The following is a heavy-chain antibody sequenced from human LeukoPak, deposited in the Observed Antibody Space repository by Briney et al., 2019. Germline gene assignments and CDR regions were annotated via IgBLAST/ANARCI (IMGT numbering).Heavy chain of an antibody. CDR3: ARAIGCSSTSCYDPFNY. CDR2: ISSNGGST. D-gene: IGHD2-2*01. Sequence: GGSLRLSCTASGFTFGDYAMHWVRQAPGKGLEYVSAISSNGGSTYYANSVKGRFTISRDNSKNTLYLQMGSLRAEDMAVYYCARAIGCSSTSCYDPFNYWGQGTLVTVSS. CDR1: GFTFGDYA. V-gene: IGHV3-64*01. J-gene: IGHJ4*02.